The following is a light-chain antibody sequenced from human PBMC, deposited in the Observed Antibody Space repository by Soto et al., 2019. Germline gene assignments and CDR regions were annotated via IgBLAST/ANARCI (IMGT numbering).Light chain of an antibody. CDR3: SSYTSSSTYV. J-gene: IGLJ1*01. CDR1: SSDVGDYNY. CDR2: EVS. Sequence: QSVLTQPASVSGSPGQSITISCTGTSSDVGDYNYVSWYQQVPGKAPKVMIYEVSNRPSGVSNRFSGSKSGITASLTISGLQAEDEDDYYCSSYTSSSTYVFGTGTQLTVL. V-gene: IGLV2-14*01.